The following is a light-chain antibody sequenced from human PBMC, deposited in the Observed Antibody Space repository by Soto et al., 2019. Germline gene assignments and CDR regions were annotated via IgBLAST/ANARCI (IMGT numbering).Light chain of an antibody. V-gene: IGKV1-9*01. CDR3: QQLYTYTHT. CDR2: SIS. CDR1: QGVMNS. Sequence: IQLPQSPSILSASVGDRVTITCRTSQGVMNSFAWYQQKSGKAPRILIYSISSLKSGVPSRFSVSGSVAEFTLTISGLQTEDFAPDFCQQLYTYTHTFGLGTQL. J-gene: IGKJ2*01.